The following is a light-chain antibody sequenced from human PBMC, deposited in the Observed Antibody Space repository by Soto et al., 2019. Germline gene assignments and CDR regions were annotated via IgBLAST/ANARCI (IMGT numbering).Light chain of an antibody. V-gene: IGKV3-15*01. CDR1: QSVSSN. J-gene: IGKJ1*01. CDR3: QQYNNWPRT. CDR2: GAS. Sequence: EIVMTQSPATLSVSPGERATLSCRASQSVSSNLVWYQQKPGQAPRLLIYGASTRATGIPARFSGSGSGTELTLTMSSLQSEDFAVYYCQQYNNWPRTFGQGTKVQIK.